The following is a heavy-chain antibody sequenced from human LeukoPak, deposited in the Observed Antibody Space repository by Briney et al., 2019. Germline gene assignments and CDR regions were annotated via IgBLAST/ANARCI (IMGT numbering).Heavy chain of an antibody. CDR3: ARDSYSSDATGYYLYYYGLDV. CDR1: GGSVTSGTYY. V-gene: IGHV4-61*01. Sequence: SETLSLTCTVSGGSVTSGTYYWTWIRQAPGERLEWIGCIHYSGNTNYNPSLKSRLTISVDTSKNQFSLRLSSVTAADTAMYYCARDSYSSDATGYYLYYYGLDVWGQGTTVTVSS. J-gene: IGHJ6*02. D-gene: IGHD3-9*01. CDR2: IHYSGNT.